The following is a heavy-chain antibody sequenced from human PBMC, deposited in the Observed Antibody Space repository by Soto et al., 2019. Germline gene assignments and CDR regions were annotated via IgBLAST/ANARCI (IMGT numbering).Heavy chain of an antibody. V-gene: IGHV4-34*01. CDR2: INHSGST. CDR3: ARMHYYDSSGEGGWFDP. Sequence: SETLSLTCAVYGGSFSGYYWSWIRQPPGKGLEWIGEINHSGSTNYNPSLKSRVTISVDTSKNQFSLKLSSVTAADTAVYYCARMHYYDSSGEGGWFDPWGQGTLVTVSS. J-gene: IGHJ5*02. D-gene: IGHD3-22*01. CDR1: GGSFSGYY.